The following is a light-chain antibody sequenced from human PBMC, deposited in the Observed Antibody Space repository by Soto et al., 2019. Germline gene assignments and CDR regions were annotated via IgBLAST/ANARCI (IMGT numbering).Light chain of an antibody. Sequence: EIVLTQSPAALSLSPGERATLSCRASQGVSSYLAGYQQKPGQAPRLLIYGASNRATGIPARFSGSGSGTDFTFTIWSLEAEDFAVYYCPERSYWGISFGQRTRLEFK. CDR2: GAS. CDR3: PERSYWGIS. V-gene: IGKV3-11*01. CDR1: QGVSSY. J-gene: IGKJ5*01.